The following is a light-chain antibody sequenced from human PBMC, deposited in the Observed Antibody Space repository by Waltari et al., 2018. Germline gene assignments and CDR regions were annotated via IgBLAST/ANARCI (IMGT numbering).Light chain of an antibody. J-gene: IGKJ5*01. Sequence: EIVMTQSPATLSVSPGERATLPCRASQSVSSNLAWYQQKPGQAPRLLIYGASTRATGIPARFSGSGSGTEFTLTISSLQSEDFAVYYCQQYNNWLEITFGQGTRLEIK. CDR3: QQYNNWLEIT. CDR1: QSVSSN. CDR2: GAS. V-gene: IGKV3-15*01.